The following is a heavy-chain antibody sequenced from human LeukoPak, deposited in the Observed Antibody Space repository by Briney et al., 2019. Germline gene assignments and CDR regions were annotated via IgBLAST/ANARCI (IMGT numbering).Heavy chain of an antibody. CDR2: MNPNSGNT. Sequence: GASVKVSCKASGYTFTSYDINWVRQAPGQGLEWMGWMNPNSGNTGYAQKFQGRVTITRNTSISTAYMELSSLRSDDTAVYYCYYYGSGSYPHWGQGTLVTVSS. CDR3: YYYGSGSYPH. D-gene: IGHD3-10*01. V-gene: IGHV1-8*03. J-gene: IGHJ4*02. CDR1: GYTFTSYD.